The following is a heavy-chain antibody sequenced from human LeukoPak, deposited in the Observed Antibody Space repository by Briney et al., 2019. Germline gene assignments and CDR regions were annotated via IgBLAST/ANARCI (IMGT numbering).Heavy chain of an antibody. CDR3: ARVSSDGYRDPPKGVYYYYYYMDV. CDR1: GFTFSSYA. D-gene: IGHD5-24*01. CDR2: IRSNWGST. J-gene: IGHJ6*03. V-gene: IGHV3-64*01. Sequence: PGGSLRLSCTASGFTFSSYAMHWVRQAPGKGLEYVSAIRSNWGSTYYANSVKGRFTISRDNSKNTLYLQMGSLRAEDMAVYYCARVSSDGYRDPPKGVYYYYYYMDVWGKGTTVTVSS.